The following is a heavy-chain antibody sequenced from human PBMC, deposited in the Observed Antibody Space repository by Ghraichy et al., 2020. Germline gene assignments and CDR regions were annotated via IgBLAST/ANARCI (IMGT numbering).Heavy chain of an antibody. Sequence: SQTLSLTCAVYGGSFSGYYWSWIRQPPGKGLEWIGEINHSGSTNYNPSLKSRVPISVDTSKNQFSLKLSSVTAADTAVYYCAARSQLLPPDYWGQGTLVTVSS. D-gene: IGHD2-2*01. CDR3: AARSQLLPPDY. CDR1: GGSFSGYY. CDR2: INHSGST. J-gene: IGHJ4*02. V-gene: IGHV4-34*01.